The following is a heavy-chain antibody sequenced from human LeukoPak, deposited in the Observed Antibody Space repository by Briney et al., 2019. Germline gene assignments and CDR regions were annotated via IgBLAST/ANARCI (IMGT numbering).Heavy chain of an antibody. J-gene: IGHJ4*02. CDR1: GGSFSGYY. Sequence: PSETLSLTCAVYGGSFSGYYCSWIRQPPGKGLEWIGEINHSGSTNYNPSLKSRVTISVDTSKNQFSLKLSSVTAADTAVYYCARGLESGPLRYWGQGTLVTVSS. CDR3: ARGLESGPLRY. V-gene: IGHV4-34*01. D-gene: IGHD1-1*01. CDR2: INHSGST.